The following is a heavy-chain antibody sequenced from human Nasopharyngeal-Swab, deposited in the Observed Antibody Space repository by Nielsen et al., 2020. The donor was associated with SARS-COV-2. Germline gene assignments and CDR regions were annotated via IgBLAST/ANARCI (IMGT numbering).Heavy chain of an antibody. J-gene: IGHJ6*03. D-gene: IGHD4-23*01. CDR1: GITSSSYG. Sequence: SLKISCAASGITSSSYGMHWVRHAPGKVLERVAVISYDGSNKYYADSVKGRITISRDNSKNTLYLQMNSLTAEDTAVYYCAKVGGNSFYYYMDVWGKGTTVTVSS. V-gene: IGHV3-30*18. CDR3: AKVGGNSFYYYMDV. CDR2: ISYDGSNK.